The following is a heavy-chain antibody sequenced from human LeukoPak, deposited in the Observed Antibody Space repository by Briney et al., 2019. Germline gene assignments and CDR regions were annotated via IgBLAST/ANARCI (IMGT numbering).Heavy chain of an antibody. CDR2: ISYDGSNK. Sequence: GGSLRLSCAASGFTFSSYAMHWVRQAPGKGLEWVAVISYDGSNKYYADSVKGRFTISRDNSKNTLYLQMNSLRAEDTAVYYCAGDSSSWYVCDYWGQGTLVTVSS. CDR3: AGDSSSWYVCDY. V-gene: IGHV3-30-3*01. CDR1: GFTFSSYA. D-gene: IGHD6-13*01. J-gene: IGHJ4*02.